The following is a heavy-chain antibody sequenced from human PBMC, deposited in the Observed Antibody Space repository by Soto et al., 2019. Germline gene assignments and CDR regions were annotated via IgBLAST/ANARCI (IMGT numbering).Heavy chain of an antibody. CDR2: ISYDGSNK. CDR1: GFTFSSYG. CDR3: AKPDIDYYDSGMDV. Sequence: QVQLVESGGGVVQPGRSLRLSCAASGFTFSSYGMHWVRQPPGKGLEWVAVISYDGSNKYYADSVKGRFTISRDNSKNTLYLQMNSLRAEDTAVYYCAKPDIDYYDSGMDVWGQGTTVTVSS. J-gene: IGHJ6*02. D-gene: IGHD3-22*01. V-gene: IGHV3-30*18.